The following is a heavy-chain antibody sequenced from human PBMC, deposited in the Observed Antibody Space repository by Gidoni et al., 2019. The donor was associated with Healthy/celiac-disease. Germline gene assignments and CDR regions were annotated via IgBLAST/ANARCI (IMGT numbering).Heavy chain of an antibody. V-gene: IGHV3-23*01. Sequence: EVQLLESGGGLVQPGGSLRLSCAASGFTFSSYAMSWVRQAPGKGREWVSAISGSGGSTYYADSVKGRFTISRDNSKNTLYLQMNSLRAEDTAVYYCAKDLVQLWLPDDYWGQGTLVTVSS. D-gene: IGHD5-18*01. CDR1: GFTFSSYA. J-gene: IGHJ4*02. CDR2: ISGSGGST. CDR3: AKDLVQLWLPDDY.